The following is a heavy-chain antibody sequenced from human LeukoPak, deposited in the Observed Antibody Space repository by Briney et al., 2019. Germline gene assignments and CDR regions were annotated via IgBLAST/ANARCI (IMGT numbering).Heavy chain of an antibody. CDR2: IKQDGSEK. D-gene: IGHD2-2*01. J-gene: IGHJ4*02. Sequence: PGGSLRLSCAASGFTFSSHWMSWVRQAPGKGLEWVANIKQDGSEKYYVDSVKGRFTISRDNAKNSLYLQMNSLRAEDTAVYYCAKGVPAASIDYWGQGTLVTVSS. V-gene: IGHV3-7*01. CDR1: GFTFSSHW. CDR3: AKGVPAASIDY.